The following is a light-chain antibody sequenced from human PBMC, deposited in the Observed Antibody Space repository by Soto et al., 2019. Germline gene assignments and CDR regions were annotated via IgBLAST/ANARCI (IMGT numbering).Light chain of an antibody. V-gene: IGKV1-39*01. CDR2: AAS. CDR3: QQSYGSPELT. CDR1: QEIGGY. J-gene: IGKJ4*01. Sequence: DIQMTQSPSSLSASVGDGFTVTCRASQEIGGYLNWYQQKAGKAPELLIYAASSLQSGVPSRFIGSGSGTEFTLTITSLQPEDFATYYCQQSYGSPELTFGGGTKVDIK.